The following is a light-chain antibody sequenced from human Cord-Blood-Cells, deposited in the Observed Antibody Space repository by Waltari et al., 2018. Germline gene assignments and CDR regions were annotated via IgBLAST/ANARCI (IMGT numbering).Light chain of an antibody. Sequence: QSALTQPASVSGSPGPSITISCPATSSDVGSYNLVSWYQQHPGKAPKLMIYEVSKRPSGVSNRFSGSKSGNTASLTISGLQAEDEADYYCCSYAGSSTYVFGTGTKVTVL. CDR1: SSDVGSYNL. J-gene: IGLJ1*01. CDR2: EVS. V-gene: IGLV2-23*02. CDR3: CSYAGSSTYV.